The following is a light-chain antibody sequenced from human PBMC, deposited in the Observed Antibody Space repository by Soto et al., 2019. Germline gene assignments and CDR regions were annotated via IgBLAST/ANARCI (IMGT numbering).Light chain of an antibody. V-gene: IGKV1-39*01. Sequence: DIQMTQSPSSLSASVGNRVTITCRASQSISTYLNGYQKKPGKAPNLLIYDASRLQSGVPSRFSGSGGGTDFTLSISSVQPEDFATYFCQQSYMDPITFGQGTQLE. CDR1: QSISTY. CDR3: QQSYMDPIT. J-gene: IGKJ5*01. CDR2: DAS.